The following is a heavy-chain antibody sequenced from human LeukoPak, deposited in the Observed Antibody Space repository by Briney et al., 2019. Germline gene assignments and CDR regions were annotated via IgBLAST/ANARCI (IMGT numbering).Heavy chain of an antibody. CDR2: IYYGGST. CDR3: ARGGYSYGYSGPYYFDY. V-gene: IGHV4-59*01. D-gene: IGHD5-18*01. Sequence: SETLSLTCTVSGGSISSYHWSWIRQPPGKGLVWIGYIYYGGSTNYNPSLKSRVTISVDTSKNQFSLKLSSVTAADTAVYYCARGGYSYGYSGPYYFDYWGQGTLVTVSS. J-gene: IGHJ4*02. CDR1: GGSISSYH.